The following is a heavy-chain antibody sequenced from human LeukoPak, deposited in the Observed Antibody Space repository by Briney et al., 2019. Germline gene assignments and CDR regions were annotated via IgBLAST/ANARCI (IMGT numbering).Heavy chain of an antibody. CDR1: GFTFSSYG. D-gene: IGHD6-19*01. J-gene: IGHJ4*02. CDR3: AKDPTTYSSGWIFDY. CDR2: IRYDGSNK. V-gene: IGHV3-30*02. Sequence: PGESLRLSCAASGFTFSSYGMHWVRQAPGKGLEWVAFIRYDGSNKYYADSVKGRFTISRDNSKNTLYLQMNSLRAEDTAVYYCAKDPTTYSSGWIFDYWGQGTLVTVSS.